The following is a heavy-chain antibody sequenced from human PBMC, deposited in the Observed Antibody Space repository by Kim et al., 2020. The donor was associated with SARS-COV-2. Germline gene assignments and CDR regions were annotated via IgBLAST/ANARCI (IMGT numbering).Heavy chain of an antibody. Sequence: YADSVKGRFTNSGYNSKSTLYLQMDSLRAEDAAVYYCARTLVLSGYYGMDVWGQGTTVTVSS. CDR3: ARTLVLSGYYGMDV. D-gene: IGHD3-10*01. J-gene: IGHJ6*02. V-gene: IGHV3-33*01.